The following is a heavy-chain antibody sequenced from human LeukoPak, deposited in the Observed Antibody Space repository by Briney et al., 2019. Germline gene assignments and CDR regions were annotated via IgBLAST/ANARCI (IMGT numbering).Heavy chain of an antibody. CDR3: AREVRGSYFRFDY. J-gene: IGHJ4*02. CDR2: INSDGSST. CDR1: GFTFSSYW. V-gene: IGHV3-74*01. D-gene: IGHD1-26*01. Sequence: PGGSLRLSCAASGFTFSSYWMHWVRQAPGEGLVWVSRINSDGSSTSYADSVKGRFTISRDNAMNTLYLQMNSLRDEDTAVHYSAREVRGSYFRFDYWGQGTLVTVSS.